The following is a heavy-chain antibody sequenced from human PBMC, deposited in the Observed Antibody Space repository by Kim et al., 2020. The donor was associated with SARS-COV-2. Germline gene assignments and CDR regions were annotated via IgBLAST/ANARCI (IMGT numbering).Heavy chain of an antibody. V-gene: IGHV3-21*01. CDR1: GFTFSSYS. J-gene: IGHJ5*02. Sequence: GGSLRLSCAASGFTFSSYSMNWVRQAPGKGLEWVSSISSSSSYIYYADSVKGRFTISRDNAKNSLYLQMNSLRAEDTAVYYCARDTAPYYYGSTYQRGSFDPWGQGTLVTVSS. CDR3: ARDTAPYYYGSTYQRGSFDP. CDR2: ISSSSSYI. D-gene: IGHD3-10*01.